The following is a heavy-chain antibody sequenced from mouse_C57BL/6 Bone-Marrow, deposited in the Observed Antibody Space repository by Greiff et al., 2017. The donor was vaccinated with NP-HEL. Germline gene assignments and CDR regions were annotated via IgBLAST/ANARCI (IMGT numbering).Heavy chain of an antibody. CDR2: IDPETGGT. CDR1: GYTFTDYE. D-gene: IGHD2-3*01. Sequence: VQLQQSGAELVRPGASVTLSCKASGYTFTDYEMHWVKQTPVHGLEWIGAIDPETGGTAYNQKFKGKAILTADKSSRTAYMELRSLTSEDSAVYYCTRYDGYYVNYYAMDYWGQGTSVTVSS. J-gene: IGHJ4*01. CDR3: TRYDGYYVNYYAMDY. V-gene: IGHV1-15*01.